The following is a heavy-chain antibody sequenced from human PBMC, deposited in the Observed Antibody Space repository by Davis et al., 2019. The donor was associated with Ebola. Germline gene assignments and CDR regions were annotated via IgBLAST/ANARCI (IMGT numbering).Heavy chain of an antibody. CDR2: IDYSGST. CDR1: GGSFSGYY. V-gene: IGHV4-34*01. D-gene: IGHD5-12*01. Sequence: PSETLSLTCAVSGGSFSGYYWSWIRQSPGKGLEWIGEIDYSGSTNYNPSLKSRVTISVDTSKNQFSLNLNSVTAADTARYYCARGVVATILGFDYWGQGTPVTVSS. J-gene: IGHJ4*02. CDR3: ARGVVATILGFDY.